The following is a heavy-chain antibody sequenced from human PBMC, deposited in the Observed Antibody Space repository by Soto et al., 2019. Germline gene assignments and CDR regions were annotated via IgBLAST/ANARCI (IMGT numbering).Heavy chain of an antibody. J-gene: IGHJ6*02. V-gene: IGHV4-59*01. D-gene: IGHD6-6*01. CDR3: ARDRLYGMDV. CDR2: IYYSGST. CDR1: GVSISSYY. Sequence: SVTLSLTCTVSGVSISSYYWIWIRQPPGKGLEWIGYIYYSGSTTYNPSLKSRVTISVDTSKNQFSLRLSSVTAADTAVYYCARDRLYGMDVWGQGTTVTVSS.